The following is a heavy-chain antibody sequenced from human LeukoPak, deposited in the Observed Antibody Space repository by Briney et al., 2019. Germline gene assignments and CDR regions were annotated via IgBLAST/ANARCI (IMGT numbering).Heavy chain of an antibody. CDR2: IYYSGST. D-gene: IGHD5-12*01. J-gene: IGHJ4*02. CDR3: ARRGGYDFSYDY. Sequence: SETLSLTCTVSGGSISSSSYYWDWIRQPPRKGLEWIGSIYYSGSTHYNPSLKSRVTISVDTSKNQFSLYLSSVTTADTAVYYCARRGGYDFSYDYWGQGILVTVSS. CDR1: GGSISSSSYY. V-gene: IGHV4-39*01.